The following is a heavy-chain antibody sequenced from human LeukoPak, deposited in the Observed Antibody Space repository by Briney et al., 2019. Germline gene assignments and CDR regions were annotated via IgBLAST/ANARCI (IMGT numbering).Heavy chain of an antibody. CDR2: IYYSGST. D-gene: IGHD5-18*01. Sequence: ASETLSLTCTVSGGSISSYYRSWIRQPPGKGLEWIGYIYYSGSTNYNPSLKSRVTISVDTSKNQFSLKLSSVTAADTAVYYCARGSGYSYGYDAFDIWGQGTMVTVSS. J-gene: IGHJ3*02. CDR3: ARGSGYSYGYDAFDI. V-gene: IGHV4-59*01. CDR1: GGSISSYY.